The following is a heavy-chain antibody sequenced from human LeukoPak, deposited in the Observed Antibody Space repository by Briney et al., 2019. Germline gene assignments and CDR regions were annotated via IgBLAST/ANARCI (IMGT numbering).Heavy chain of an antibody. CDR3: ARDRLDEAYCGGDCLDAFDI. CDR2: INPNSGGT. D-gene: IGHD2-21*02. CDR1: GYTFTGYY. Sequence: ASVKVSCKASGYTFTGYYMHWVRQAPGQGLEWMGRINPNSGGTNYAQKFQGRVTMTRDTSISTAYMELSRLRSDDTAVYYCARDRLDEAYCGGDCLDAFDIWGQGTMVTVSS. V-gene: IGHV1-2*06. J-gene: IGHJ3*02.